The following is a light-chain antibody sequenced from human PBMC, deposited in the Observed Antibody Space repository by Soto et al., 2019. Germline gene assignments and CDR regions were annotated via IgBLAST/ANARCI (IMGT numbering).Light chain of an antibody. Sequence: DIQMTQSPSSLSASVGDRVTITCRASQSISTYLHWYQQKPGKAPNLLIYAASTLQSGVPSRFSGSGSGTDFTLTISSLQPEDFATYSCQQGYSTSLTFGGGTKVDIK. CDR1: QSISTY. CDR3: QQGYSTSLT. V-gene: IGKV1-39*01. J-gene: IGKJ4*01. CDR2: AAS.